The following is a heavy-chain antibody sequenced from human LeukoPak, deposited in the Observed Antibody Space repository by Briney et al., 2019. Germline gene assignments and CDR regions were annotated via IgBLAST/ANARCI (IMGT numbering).Heavy chain of an antibody. Sequence: GGSLRLSCVASGFTFTTYWMHWVRQAPGKGLVWVSRINGDGSSSNYADSVKGRFTISRDNARNTLYLQMNSLRAEDTALYYCARTSPTSHFDFWGQGTLVTVSS. D-gene: IGHD3-16*01. CDR3: ARTSPTSHFDF. CDR1: GFTFTTYW. V-gene: IGHV3-74*01. CDR2: INGDGSSS. J-gene: IGHJ4*02.